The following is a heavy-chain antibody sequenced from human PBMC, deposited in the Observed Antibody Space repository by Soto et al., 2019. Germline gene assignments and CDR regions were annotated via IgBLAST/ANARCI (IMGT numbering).Heavy chain of an antibody. J-gene: IGHJ4*02. V-gene: IGHV3-21*01. CDR1: GFTFSSYS. CDR2: ISSSSSYI. Sequence: GGSLRLSCAASGFTFSSYSMNWVRQAPGKGLEWVSSISSSSSYIYYADSVKGRFTISRDNAKNSLYLQMNSLRAEDTAVYYCGRDLKDWDSGSYSYDYWGQGTLVTVSS. CDR3: GRDLKDWDSGSYSYDY. D-gene: IGHD1-26*01.